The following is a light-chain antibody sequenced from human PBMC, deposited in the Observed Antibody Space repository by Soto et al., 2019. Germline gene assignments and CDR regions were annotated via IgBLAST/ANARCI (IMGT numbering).Light chain of an antibody. J-gene: IGLJ1*01. CDR2: LNT. V-gene: IGLV1-44*01. CDR1: SSNIGRNP. CDR3: AAWDDNNYV. Sequence: QSVLTQPPSASGTPGQRVIISFSGGSSNIGRNPVNWYQKFPGTAPKLLISLNTQRPSGVPDRFSGSKSGTSASLAISGLRSEDEADYFCAAWDDNNYVFATWPKVTVL.